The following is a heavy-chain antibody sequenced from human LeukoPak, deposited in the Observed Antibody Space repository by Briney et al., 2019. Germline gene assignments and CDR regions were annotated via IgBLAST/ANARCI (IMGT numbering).Heavy chain of an antibody. J-gene: IGHJ6*02. Sequence: GGPLRLSCAASGFILSNHWMTWVRQAPGKGPEWVANMNKDGSEKYYVDSVKGRFTISRDTAKNSLYLQMNNLRAEDTALYYCARNNDMDVWGQGTTVIVSS. CDR1: GFILSNHW. CDR3: ARNNDMDV. D-gene: IGHD1/OR15-1a*01. CDR2: MNKDGSEK. V-gene: IGHV3-7*03.